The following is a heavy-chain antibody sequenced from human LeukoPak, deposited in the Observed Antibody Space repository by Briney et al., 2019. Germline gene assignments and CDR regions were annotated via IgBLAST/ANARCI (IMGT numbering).Heavy chain of an antibody. CDR1: GASISSYY. V-gene: IGHV4-59*01. Sequence: SETLSLTCTVSGASISSYYWSWIRQPPGKGLEWIGYIYYSGSTNYNPSLKSRVTISVDTSKNQFSLKLSSVTAADTAVYYCARGGQWGPWYYFDYWGQGTLVTVSS. D-gene: IGHD6-19*01. CDR3: ARGGQWGPWYYFDY. J-gene: IGHJ4*02. CDR2: IYYSGST.